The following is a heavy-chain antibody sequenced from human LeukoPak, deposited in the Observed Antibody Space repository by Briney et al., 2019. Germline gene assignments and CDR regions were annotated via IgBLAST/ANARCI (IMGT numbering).Heavy chain of an antibody. CDR3: TSPIGGSGSYYNLDY. V-gene: IGHV3-30*02. CDR1: GFSFSSYW. D-gene: IGHD3-10*01. Sequence: GGSLRLSCAASGFSFSSYWMTWIRQAPGKGLEWVAFIRYDGSNKYYADSVKGRFTISRDNSKNTLYLQMNSLRAEDTAVYYCTSPIGGSGSYYNLDYWGQGTLVTVSS. CDR2: IRYDGSNK. J-gene: IGHJ4*02.